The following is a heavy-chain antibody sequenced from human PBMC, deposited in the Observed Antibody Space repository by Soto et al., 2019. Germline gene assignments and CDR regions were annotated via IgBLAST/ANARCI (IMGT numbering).Heavy chain of an antibody. V-gene: IGHV3-30*04. D-gene: IGHD6-19*01. CDR2: ISYDARNT. CDR1: GFTFSSYA. CDR3: ASHLRRQCIAGAGQDCFFDL. J-gene: IGHJ2*01. Sequence: QVQLVESGGGVVQPGRSLRLSCVASGFTFSSYAMHWVRQAPGRGLEGVAFISYDARNTYYADSVRGRFTTSRDNSENTLHLQLNSLRTEDTAGYYCASHLRRQCIAGAGQDCFFDLWGRGTLVTVSS.